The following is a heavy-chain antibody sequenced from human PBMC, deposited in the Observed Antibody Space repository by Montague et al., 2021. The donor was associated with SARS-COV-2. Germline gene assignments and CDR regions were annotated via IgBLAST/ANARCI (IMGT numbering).Heavy chain of an antibody. J-gene: IGHJ3*02. V-gene: IGHV4-61*02. CDR2: IYTSGGT. D-gene: IGHD3-22*01. CDR1: ADSISSGTYY. CDR3: ARGRGGYYDSSGYYRTGGAFDI. Sequence: TLSLTCTVSADSISSGTYYWSWIRQPAGKGLEWIGRIYTSGGTNYNPSLKSRVAISVDTSKNQFSLKLSSVTAADTAMYYCARGRGGYYDSSGYYRTGGAFDIWGQGTMVTVSS.